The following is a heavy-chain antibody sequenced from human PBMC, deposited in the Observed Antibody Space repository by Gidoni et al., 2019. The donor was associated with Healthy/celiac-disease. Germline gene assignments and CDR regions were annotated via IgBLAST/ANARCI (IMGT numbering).Heavy chain of an antibody. Sequence: QVQLVQSGAEVKKPGSSVKVSCKASGGTFRSYAISWVRQAPGQGLEWMGGIIPIFGTANYAQKFQGRVTITADESTSTAYMELSSLRSEDTAVYYCARDRMTTVTTWDYYYGMDVWGQGTTVTVSS. CDR1: GGTFRSYA. V-gene: IGHV1-69*01. J-gene: IGHJ6*02. CDR2: IIPIFGTA. D-gene: IGHD4-17*01. CDR3: ARDRMTTVTTWDYYYGMDV.